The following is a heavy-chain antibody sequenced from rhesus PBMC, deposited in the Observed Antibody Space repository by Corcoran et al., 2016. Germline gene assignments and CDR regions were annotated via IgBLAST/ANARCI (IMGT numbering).Heavy chain of an antibody. D-gene: IGHD1-44*02. J-gene: IGHJ4*01. Sequence: EVQLVESGGGLVQPGGSLRLSCAASGFTFSSSAMHGVRQASGKGLEWVGRIRSKSNNYETGYAASVKGRFTISRDDSKNTAYLQMNNLKTEDTAVYYCTSSGSYGFDYWGQGVLVTVSS. CDR2: IRSKSNNYET. V-gene: IGHV3-118*01. CDR1: GFTFSSSA. CDR3: TSSGSYGFDY.